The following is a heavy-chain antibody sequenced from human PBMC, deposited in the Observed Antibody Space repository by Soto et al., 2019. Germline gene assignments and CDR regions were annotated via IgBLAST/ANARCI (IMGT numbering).Heavy chain of an antibody. V-gene: IGHV4-31*03. J-gene: IGHJ4*02. CDR2: IYYSGST. Sequence: QVQLQESGPGLVKPSQTLSLTCTVSGGSISSGGYYWSWIRQHPGKGLEWIGYIYYSGSTYYNPSLKSRVTIPVDTSKNQFSLKLSSVTAADTAVYYCARGGGSYYATGNFDYWGQGTLVTVSS. CDR3: ARGGGSYYATGNFDY. CDR1: GGSISSGGYY. D-gene: IGHD1-26*01.